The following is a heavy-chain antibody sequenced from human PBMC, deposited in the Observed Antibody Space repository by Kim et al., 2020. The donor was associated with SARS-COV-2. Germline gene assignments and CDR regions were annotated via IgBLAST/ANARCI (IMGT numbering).Heavy chain of an antibody. CDR2: ISCNSGSI. CDR3: AKGGMVRGVIYFDY. J-gene: IGHJ4*02. Sequence: GGSLRLSCAASGFTFDDYAMHWVRQAPGKGLEWVSGISCNSGSIGYADSVKGRFTISRDNAKNSLYLQMNSLRAEDTALYYCAKGGMVRGVIYFDYWGQG. D-gene: IGHD3-10*01. V-gene: IGHV3-9*01. CDR1: GFTFDDYA.